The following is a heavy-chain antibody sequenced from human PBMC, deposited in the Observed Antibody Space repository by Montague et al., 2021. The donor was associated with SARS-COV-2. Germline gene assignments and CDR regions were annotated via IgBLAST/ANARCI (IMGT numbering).Heavy chain of an antibody. CDR1: GGSISSYY. CDR2: VYYSGST. CDR3: AGTYYEFWSGFIHYYYMDV. Sequence: SETLSLTCTVSGGSISSYYWSWIRQPQGKGLELIGYVYYSGSTNYNPSLKSRVTISVDTSKNQFSLKLSSVTAAATAVYYCAGTYYEFWSGFIHYYYMDVWGKGTTVTVSS. J-gene: IGHJ6*03. D-gene: IGHD3-3*01. V-gene: IGHV4-59*01.